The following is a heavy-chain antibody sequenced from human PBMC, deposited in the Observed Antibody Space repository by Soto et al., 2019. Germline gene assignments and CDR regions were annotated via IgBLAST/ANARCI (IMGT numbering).Heavy chain of an antibody. J-gene: IGHJ6*03. CDR1: GASITNYH. CDR3: GADVPAEHVSPYYYMDV. CDR2: IYYFGSA. Sequence: SETLSLTCTVSGASITNYHWSWIRQPPGKGLEWIGYIYYFGSANYNPSLKSRVTISVDTSQSQVSLTLNSVTAADTGVYYCGADVPAEHVSPYYYMDVWGRGTTVTVSS. V-gene: IGHV4-59*01. D-gene: IGHD3-16*01.